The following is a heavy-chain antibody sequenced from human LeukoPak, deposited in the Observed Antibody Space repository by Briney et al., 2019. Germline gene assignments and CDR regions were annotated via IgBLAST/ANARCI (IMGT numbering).Heavy chain of an antibody. CDR2: ISGSGGST. J-gene: IGHJ3*02. V-gene: IGHV3-23*01. CDR3: ASGVDIVVVPGVAAFDI. Sequence: GGSLRLSCAASGFTFSSYWMSWVRQTPGKGLEWVSAISGSGGSTYYADSVKGRFTISRDNSKNTLYLQMNRLRAEDTAVYYCASGVDIVVVPGVAAFDIWGQGTMVTVSS. CDR1: GFTFSSYW. D-gene: IGHD2-2*01.